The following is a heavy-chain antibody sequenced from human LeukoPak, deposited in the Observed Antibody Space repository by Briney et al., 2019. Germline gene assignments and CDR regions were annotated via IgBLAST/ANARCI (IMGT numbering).Heavy chain of an antibody. V-gene: IGHV3-48*03. J-gene: IGHJ6*03. CDR2: ISSSGSTK. D-gene: IGHD2-15*01. Sequence: GGSLRLSCAASGFTFSSYEMNWVRQAPGKGLEWVSYISSSGSTKYYADSVKGRFTISRDNAKNSLYLQMNSLRAEDTAVYYCARDKAPYCSGGSCYSHYYYMDVWGKGTTVTVS. CDR3: ARDKAPYCSGGSCYSHYYYMDV. CDR1: GFTFSSYE.